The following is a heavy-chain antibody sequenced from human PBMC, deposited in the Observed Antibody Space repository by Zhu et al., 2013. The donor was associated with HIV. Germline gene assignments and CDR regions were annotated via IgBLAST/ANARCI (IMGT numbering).Heavy chain of an antibody. J-gene: IGHJ6*02. D-gene: IGHD2-15*01. CDR3: AAGECSSCSSLYYYYRMDV. CDR1: GGSFSSST. Sequence: QVQLVQSGAEVEEPGSSVKVSCRASGGSFSSSTISWVRQAPGQGLEWMGRIIPVLGMENYAQKFQGRVTITADRSTNTVYMELSSLRSEDTAVYYCAAGECSSCSSLYYYYRMDVWGQGTTVTVSS. CDR2: IIPVLGME. V-gene: IGHV1-69*02.